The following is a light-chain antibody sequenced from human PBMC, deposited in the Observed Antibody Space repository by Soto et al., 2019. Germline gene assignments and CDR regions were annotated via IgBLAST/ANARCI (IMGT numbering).Light chain of an antibody. J-gene: IGKJ4*01. CDR1: QGISSY. V-gene: IGKV1-9*01. Sequence: RKKINITCRTSQGISSYLAWYQQKPEKAPKLLIYAASTLQSGVPSRFSGSGSWIELKMTFGSVQRSHYASYTAQPINSYCITLGGGTKVDIK. CDR3: QPINSYCIT. CDR2: AAS.